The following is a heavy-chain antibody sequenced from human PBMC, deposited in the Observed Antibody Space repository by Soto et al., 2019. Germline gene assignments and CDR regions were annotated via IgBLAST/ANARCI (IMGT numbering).Heavy chain of an antibody. CDR2: ISYDGSNK. Sequence: GGSLRLSCAASGFTFSSYAMSWVRQAPGKGLEWVAVISYDGSNKYYADSVKGRFTISRDNSKNTLYLQMNSLRAEDTAVYYCAKDRGEVGNYYYYYGMDVWGQGTTVTVSS. CDR1: GFTFSSYA. J-gene: IGHJ6*02. CDR3: AKDRGEVGNYYYYYGMDV. V-gene: IGHV3-30*18. D-gene: IGHD2-15*01.